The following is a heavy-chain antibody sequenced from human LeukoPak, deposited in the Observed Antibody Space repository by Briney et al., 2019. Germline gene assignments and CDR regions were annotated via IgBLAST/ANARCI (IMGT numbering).Heavy chain of an antibody. V-gene: IGHV3-9*01. CDR3: AKSYGDYPRDYYYYGMDV. CDR2: ISWNSGSI. Sequence: GRSLRLSCAASGFTFDDYAMHWVRQAPGKGLEWVSGISWNSGSIGYADSVKGRFTISRDNAKNSLYLQMNSLRAEDTALYYCAKSYGDYPRDYYYYGMDVWGQGTTVTVSS. D-gene: IGHD4-17*01. CDR1: GFTFDDYA. J-gene: IGHJ6*02.